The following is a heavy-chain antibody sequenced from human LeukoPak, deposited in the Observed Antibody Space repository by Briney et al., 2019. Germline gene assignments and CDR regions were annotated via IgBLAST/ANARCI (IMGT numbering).Heavy chain of an antibody. CDR3: ARSPLYGIAFDY. CDR1: GFTFNIYE. J-gene: IGHJ4*02. D-gene: IGHD1-26*01. CDR2: ISSSGSTI. V-gene: IGHV3-48*03. Sequence: GGSLRLSCAASGFTFNIYEMNWVRQAPGKGLEWVSYISSSGSTIYYADSVKGRFTISRDNAKNSLYLQMNSLRAEDTAVYYCARSPLYGIAFDYWGQGTLVTVSS.